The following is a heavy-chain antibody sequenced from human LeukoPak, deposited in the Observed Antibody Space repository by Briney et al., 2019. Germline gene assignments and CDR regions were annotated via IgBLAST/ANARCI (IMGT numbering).Heavy chain of an antibody. CDR2: MNPNSGNT. V-gene: IGHV1-8*01. CDR1: GYTFTSYD. CDR3: ARDHGYSYGPTDY. D-gene: IGHD5-18*01. Sequence: ASVKVSCKASGYTFTSYDINWVRQATGQGLEWMGWMNPNSGNTGYAQKFQGRVTITTDTSTSTAYMELRSLRSDDTAVYYCARDHGYSYGPTDYWGQGTLVTVSS. J-gene: IGHJ4*02.